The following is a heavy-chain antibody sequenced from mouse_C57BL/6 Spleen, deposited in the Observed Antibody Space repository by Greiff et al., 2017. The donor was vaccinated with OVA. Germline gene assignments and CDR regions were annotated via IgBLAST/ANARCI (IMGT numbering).Heavy chain of an antibody. CDR1: GYSITSGYY. D-gene: IGHD1-1*01. J-gene: IGHJ2*01. CDR3: ARGVYGYYFDY. CDR2: ISYDGSN. Sequence: EVQLVESGPGLVKPSQSLSLTCSVTGYSITSGYYWNWIRQFPGNKLEWMGYISYDGSNNYNPSLKNRISITRDTSKNQFFLKLNSVTTEDTATYYCARGVYGYYFDYWGQGTTLTVSS. V-gene: IGHV3-6*01.